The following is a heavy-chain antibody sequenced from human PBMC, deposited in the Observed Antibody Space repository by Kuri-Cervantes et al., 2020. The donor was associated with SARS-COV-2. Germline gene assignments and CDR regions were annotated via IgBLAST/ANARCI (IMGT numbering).Heavy chain of an antibody. D-gene: IGHD4-23*01. Sequence: ASVKVSCKASGYTFTSYALHWLRQAPGQRLEWMGWINAGNGNTKYSQKFQGRVTITRDTSASTAYMELSSLRSEDTAVYYCARALQLGSWDYGGNYWFDPWGQGTLVTVSS. CDR2: INAGNGNT. V-gene: IGHV1-3*01. CDR3: ARALQLGSWDYGGNYWFDP. J-gene: IGHJ5*02. CDR1: GYTFTSYA.